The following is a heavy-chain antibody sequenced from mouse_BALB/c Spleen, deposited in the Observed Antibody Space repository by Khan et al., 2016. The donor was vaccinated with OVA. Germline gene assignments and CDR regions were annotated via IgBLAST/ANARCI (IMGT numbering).Heavy chain of an antibody. D-gene: IGHD6-2*01. J-gene: IGHJ1*01. Sequence: EVKLLESGPGLVKPSQTVSLTCTVTGISITTGNYRWSWIRQFPGNKLEWIGNIYYSGTITYNPSLTSRTTITRDTSKNRFFLEMNSLTAEDTATYYCARDSVSLYWYFDVWGAGTTVTVSS. CDR1: GISITTGNYR. V-gene: IGHV3-5*02. CDR2: IYYSGTI. CDR3: ARDSVSLYWYFDV.